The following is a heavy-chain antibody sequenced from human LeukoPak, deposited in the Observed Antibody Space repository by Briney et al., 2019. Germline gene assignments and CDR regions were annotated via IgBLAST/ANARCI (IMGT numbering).Heavy chain of an antibody. CDR1: GGSISSYY. D-gene: IGHD3-22*01. V-gene: IGHV4-59*01. CDR2: ISYSGST. Sequence: PSETLSLTCTASGGSISSYYWSWIRQFPGKGLEWIGDISYSGSTKYNPTLKSRATISADTSKNQFSLKLTSVTAADTAVYYCAREARGSNGYYYNFWGQGTLVTVSS. J-gene: IGHJ4*02. CDR3: AREARGSNGYYYNF.